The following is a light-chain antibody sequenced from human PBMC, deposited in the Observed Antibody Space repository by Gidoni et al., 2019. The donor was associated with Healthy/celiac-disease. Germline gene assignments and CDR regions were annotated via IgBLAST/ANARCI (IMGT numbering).Light chain of an antibody. CDR3: SSYAGSNNFGV. J-gene: IGLJ3*02. V-gene: IGLV2-8*01. Sequence: QSALTQPPSASGSPGPSVTSSCTGTSSDVGGYNYVSWYQPHPGKAPKLMIYEVSKRPSGVPDRFSGSKSGNTASLTVSGLQAEDEADYYCSSYAGSNNFGVFGGGTKLTVL. CDR1: SSDVGGYNY. CDR2: EVS.